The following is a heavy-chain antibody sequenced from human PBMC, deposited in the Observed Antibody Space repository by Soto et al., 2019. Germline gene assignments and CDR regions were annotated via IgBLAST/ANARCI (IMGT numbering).Heavy chain of an antibody. CDR3: ARDPWAADY. J-gene: IGHJ4*02. V-gene: IGHV3-66*01. CDR2: IYSGGST. Sequence: GGSLRLSCAASGFTVSTKYMSWVRQAPGKGLEWVSVIYSGGSTFYADSVRGRFTISRDNSKNTVNLQMNSLRAEDTAVYYCARDPWAADYWGQGTLVTVSP. CDR1: GFTVSTKY. D-gene: IGHD3-16*01.